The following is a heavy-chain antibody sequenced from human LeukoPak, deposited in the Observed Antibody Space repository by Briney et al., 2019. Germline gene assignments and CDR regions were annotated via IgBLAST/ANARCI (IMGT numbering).Heavy chain of an antibody. D-gene: IGHD4-17*01. CDR1: GGSISSGSYY. Sequence: PSETLSLTCTVSGGSISSGSYYWSWIRQPAGKGLEWIGRIYTSGSTNYNPSLKSRVTISVDTSKNQFSLKLSSVTAADTAVYYCALPIDRHDYGDYRDAFDIWGQGTMVTVSS. J-gene: IGHJ3*02. CDR2: IYTSGST. CDR3: ALPIDRHDYGDYRDAFDI. V-gene: IGHV4-61*02.